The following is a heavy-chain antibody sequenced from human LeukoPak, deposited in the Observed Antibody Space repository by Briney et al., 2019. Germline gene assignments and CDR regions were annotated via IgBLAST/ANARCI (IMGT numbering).Heavy chain of an antibody. V-gene: IGHV3-64*04. J-gene: IGHJ6*02. CDR1: GFTFSSYA. CDR2: ISSNGGST. Sequence: GGSLRLSCSASGFTFSSYAMHWVRQAPGKGLEYVSAISSNGGSTYYADSVKGRFTISRDNSKNTLYLQMNSLRAEDTAVYYCAKAHCSSTSCYPNYYYYYGMDVWGQGTTVTVSS. CDR3: AKAHCSSTSCYPNYYYYYGMDV. D-gene: IGHD2-2*01.